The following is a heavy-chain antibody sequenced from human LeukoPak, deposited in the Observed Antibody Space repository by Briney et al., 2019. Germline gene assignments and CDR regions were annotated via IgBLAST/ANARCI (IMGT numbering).Heavy chain of an antibody. D-gene: IGHD6-13*01. CDR3: ARVGGGQQLVASPLYYFDY. V-gene: IGHV4-59*11. Sequence: PSETLSLTCTVSGGSISSHYWSRVRQPPGKGLEWIGYIYYSGSTKYNPSLKSRVTIPVDTSKNQFSLKLSSVTAADTAVYYCARVGGGQQLVASPLYYFDYWGQGTLVTVSS. CDR1: GGSISSHY. CDR2: IYYSGST. J-gene: IGHJ4*02.